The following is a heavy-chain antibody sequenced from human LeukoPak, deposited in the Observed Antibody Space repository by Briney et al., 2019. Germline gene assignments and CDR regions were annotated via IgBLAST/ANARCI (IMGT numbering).Heavy chain of an antibody. J-gene: IGHJ5*02. Sequence: ASVKVSCKASGYTFTSYGISWVRQAPGQGLKWMGWISAYNGNTNYAQKLQGRVTMTTDTSTSTAYMELRSLRSDDTAVYYCAREGEYNWNDWFDPWGQGTLVTVSS. CDR3: AREGEYNWNDWFDP. CDR2: ISAYNGNT. V-gene: IGHV1-18*01. D-gene: IGHD1-20*01. CDR1: GYTFTSYG.